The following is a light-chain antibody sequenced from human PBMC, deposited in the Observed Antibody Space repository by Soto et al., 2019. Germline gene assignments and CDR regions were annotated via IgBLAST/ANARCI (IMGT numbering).Light chain of an antibody. J-gene: IGKJ1*01. CDR3: QQYNNWPPRT. CDR2: GAS. Sequence: EIVMTQSPATLSVSPGDRATLSCRASQSVSSDLAWFQQKPGQAPRLLIYGASTRAKGIPARFSGSGSGTEFTLTISSLQSEEFAVYYCQQYNNWPPRTFGQGTKVEIK. CDR1: QSVSSD. V-gene: IGKV3-15*01.